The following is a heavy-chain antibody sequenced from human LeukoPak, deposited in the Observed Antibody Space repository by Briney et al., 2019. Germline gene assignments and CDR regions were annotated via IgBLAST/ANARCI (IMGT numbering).Heavy chain of an antibody. D-gene: IGHD2-21*02. J-gene: IGHJ4*02. CDR2: IYYSGST. CDR3: ARGGEVTAMPPDY. CDR1: GGSISSYY. V-gene: IGHV4-59*12. Sequence: ASETLSLTCTVSGGSISSYYWSWIRQPPGKGLEWIGYIYYSGSTNYNPSLKSRVTISVDTSKNQFSLKLSSVTAADTAVYYCARGGEVTAMPPDYWGQGTLVTVSS.